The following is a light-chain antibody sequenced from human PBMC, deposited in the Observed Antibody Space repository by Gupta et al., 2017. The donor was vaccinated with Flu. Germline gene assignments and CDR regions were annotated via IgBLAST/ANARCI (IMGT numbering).Light chain of an antibody. Sequence: SSLSASVGDRGTTTCRASQSISNYLVWYKQKRGEAPKLLVYRASSWQSGVLSRFSGSGSGKDVTFTISSRQQEDCSAYFCHQTYINPLLSFGLGTKVDIK. CDR1: QSISNY. V-gene: IGKV1-39*01. CDR3: HQTYINPLLS. CDR2: RAS. J-gene: IGKJ3*01.